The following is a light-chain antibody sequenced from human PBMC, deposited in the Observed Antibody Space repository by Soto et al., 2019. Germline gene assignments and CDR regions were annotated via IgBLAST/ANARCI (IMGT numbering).Light chain of an antibody. V-gene: IGKV3-20*01. J-gene: IGKJ2*01. CDR2: GAS. CDR3: QQYGSSPPYT. Sequence: EMVLTQSPGTLSLSPGERATLSCRASQSVSSSYLAWDQQKPGQAPRLLIYGASSRATGIADRFSGSRSGTDFTRTISRLEPEDFAVYYCQQYGSSPPYTFGQGPKLAI. CDR1: QSVSSSY.